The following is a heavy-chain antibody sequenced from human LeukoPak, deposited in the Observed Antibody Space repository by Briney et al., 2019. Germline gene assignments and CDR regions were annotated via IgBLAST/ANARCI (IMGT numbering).Heavy chain of an antibody. Sequence: GGSLRLSRAASGFTFSSYGMHWVRQAPGRGLEWVAVISYDGSNKYYADSVKGRFTISRDNSKNTLYLQMNSLRAEDTAVYYCAKDQGAARLDYYYGMDVWGQGTTVTVSS. CDR3: AKDQGAARLDYYYGMDV. J-gene: IGHJ6*02. V-gene: IGHV3-30*18. CDR2: ISYDGSNK. CDR1: GFTFSSYG. D-gene: IGHD6-6*01.